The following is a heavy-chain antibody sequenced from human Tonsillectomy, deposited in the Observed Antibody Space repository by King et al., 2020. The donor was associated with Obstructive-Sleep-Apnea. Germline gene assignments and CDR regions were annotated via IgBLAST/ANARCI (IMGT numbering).Heavy chain of an antibody. CDR3: ARGGWSGYYTRQLDY. Sequence: VQLVESGGGLVTPGGSLRLSCAASGFPFSDYYMNWIRQAPGKGLEWLSYISSSSSYTNYADSVKGQFTIPRDNARNSLYLQMNNLRVEDTAVYYCARGGWSGYYTRQLDYWGQGTLVTVSS. CDR2: ISSSSSYT. CDR1: GFPFSDYY. D-gene: IGHD3-3*01. J-gene: IGHJ4*02. V-gene: IGHV3-11*06.